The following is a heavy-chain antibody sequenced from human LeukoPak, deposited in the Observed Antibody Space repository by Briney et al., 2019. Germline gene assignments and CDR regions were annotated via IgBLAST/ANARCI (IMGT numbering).Heavy chain of an antibody. D-gene: IGHD6-13*01. Sequence: ASVKVSCKASGYTFTSYDINWVRQATGQGLEWMGWMNPNSGNTGYAQKFQGRVTMTRNTSISTAYMELSSLRSDDTAVYYCARSGGSGYSSSWYGDYWGQGTLVTVSS. CDR3: ARSGGSGYSSSWYGDY. CDR1: GYTFTSYD. V-gene: IGHV1-8*01. J-gene: IGHJ4*02. CDR2: MNPNSGNT.